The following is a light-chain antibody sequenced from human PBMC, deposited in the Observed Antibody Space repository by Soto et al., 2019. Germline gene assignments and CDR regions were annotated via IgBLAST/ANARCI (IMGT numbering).Light chain of an antibody. CDR1: QDISNY. J-gene: IGKJ4*01. CDR3: QQYEKVGLP. Sequence: DIQMTQSPSSLSASVGDRVTITCQASQDISNYLNWYQQKPGEAPKLLISDGSNLETGVPSRFSGSGSGTHFTLPICSLQPEDFATYHCQQYEKVGLPVGGGTKVEIQ. V-gene: IGKV1-33*01. CDR2: DGS.